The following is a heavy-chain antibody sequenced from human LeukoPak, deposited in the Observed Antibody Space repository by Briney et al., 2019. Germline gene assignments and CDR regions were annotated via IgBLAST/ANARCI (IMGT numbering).Heavy chain of an antibody. D-gene: IGHD6-13*01. CDR3: ARASVGTLDY. CDR1: GFTFSSYT. Sequence: GGSLRLSCAASGFTFSSYTMNWVRQAPGKGLEWVSSISSSSSYMYYADSVKGRFTISRDNTKNSLYLQMNSLRAEDTAIYYCARASVGTLDYWGQGTLVTVSS. V-gene: IGHV3-21*01. J-gene: IGHJ4*02. CDR2: ISSSSSYM.